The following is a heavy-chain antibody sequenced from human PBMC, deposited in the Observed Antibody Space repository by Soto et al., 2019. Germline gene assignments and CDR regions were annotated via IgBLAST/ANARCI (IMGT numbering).Heavy chain of an antibody. D-gene: IGHD3-22*01. CDR3: ARVPSRYYYDSSGYYY. CDR2: ISAYNGNT. Sequence: ASVKVSCKASGYTFTSYGISWVRQAPGQGLEWMGWISAYNGNTNYAQKLQGRVTMTTDTSTSTAYMELRSLRSDDTAVYYCARVPSRYYYDSSGYYYWGHGTLVTVSS. J-gene: IGHJ4*01. CDR1: GYTFTSYG. V-gene: IGHV1-18*01.